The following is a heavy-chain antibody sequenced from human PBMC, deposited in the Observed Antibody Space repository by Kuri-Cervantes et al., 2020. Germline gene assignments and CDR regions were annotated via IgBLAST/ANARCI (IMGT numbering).Heavy chain of an antibody. CDR3: TRGYSSGWYFDL. Sequence: GGSLRLSCAASGFTFDDHGMHWVRQALGKGLEWVSGVTWNSGIIAYADSVKGRFTISRDNAKNSLYLQMNSLRAEDTAVYYCTRGYSSGWYFDLWGRGTLVTVSS. D-gene: IGHD6-19*01. V-gene: IGHV3-9*01. CDR2: VTWNSGII. J-gene: IGHJ2*01. CDR1: GFTFDDHG.